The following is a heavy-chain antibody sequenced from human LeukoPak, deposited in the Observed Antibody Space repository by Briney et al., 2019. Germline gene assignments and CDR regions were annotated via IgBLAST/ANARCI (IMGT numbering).Heavy chain of an antibody. Sequence: ASLKVSCKASGYTFTYYYIHWVRQAPGQGLEWMGWINTNTGGTNSAQKFQGRVAMTRDTSISTAYMELSRLRSDDTAMYYCAREDALYSTLNYYYYMDVWGKGTTVTVSS. D-gene: IGHD2-15*01. J-gene: IGHJ6*03. CDR3: AREDALYSTLNYYYYMDV. CDR1: GYTFTYYY. V-gene: IGHV1-2*02. CDR2: INTNTGGT.